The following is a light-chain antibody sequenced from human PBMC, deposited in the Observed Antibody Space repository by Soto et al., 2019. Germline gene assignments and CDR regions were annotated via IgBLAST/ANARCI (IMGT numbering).Light chain of an antibody. V-gene: IGKV3-20*01. Sequence: ITQSPRTLSLSPGERATLSCRASQSVSSSYLAWYQQKPGQAPRLLIYGASSRATGIPDRFSGSGSGTDFTLTISRLEPEDSAVYYCQQHGTTFGQGTKVDIK. CDR3: QQHGTT. J-gene: IGKJ1*01. CDR2: GAS. CDR1: QSVSSSY.